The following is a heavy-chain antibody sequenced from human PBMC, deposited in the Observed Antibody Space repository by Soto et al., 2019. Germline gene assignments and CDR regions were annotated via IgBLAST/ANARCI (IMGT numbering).Heavy chain of an antibody. J-gene: IGHJ5*02. D-gene: IGHD4-17*01. CDR1: GYTFTSYA. Sequence: EASVKVSCKASGYTFTSYAMHWVRQAPGQRLEWMGWINAGNGNTKYSQKFQGRVTITRDTSAGTAYMELSSLRSEDTAVYYCARDREPYGDYPWDWFDPWGQGTLVTVSS. V-gene: IGHV1-3*01. CDR3: ARDREPYGDYPWDWFDP. CDR2: INAGNGNT.